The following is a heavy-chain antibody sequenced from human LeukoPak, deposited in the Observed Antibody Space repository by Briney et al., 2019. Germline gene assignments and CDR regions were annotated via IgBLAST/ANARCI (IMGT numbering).Heavy chain of an antibody. Sequence: GGSLRLSCAVSGFTFSRYGMSWVRQAPGTALEWVSGISSGGGSTYYADSVKGRFTISRDNSKNTLYLQMNSLRPEDTAVYYCAIAVSGADPLDYWGQGTLVTVSS. CDR1: GFTFSRYG. V-gene: IGHV3-23*01. CDR2: ISSGGGST. D-gene: IGHD6-19*01. J-gene: IGHJ4*02. CDR3: AIAVSGADPLDY.